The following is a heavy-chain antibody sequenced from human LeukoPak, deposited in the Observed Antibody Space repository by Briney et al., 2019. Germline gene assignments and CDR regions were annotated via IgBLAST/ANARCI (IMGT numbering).Heavy chain of an antibody. J-gene: IGHJ6*02. D-gene: IGHD5-12*01. Sequence: PSGTLSLTCAVSGGSISSSNWLSWVRQSPGKGLEWIGEIYHSGSTNYTPSLKSRVTISVDKSRNLFSLKLSSVTAADTAVYFCAREIVAANYFYYGMDVWGQGTTVTVSS. CDR2: IYHSGST. CDR3: AREIVAANYFYYGMDV. V-gene: IGHV4-4*02. CDR1: GGSISSSNW.